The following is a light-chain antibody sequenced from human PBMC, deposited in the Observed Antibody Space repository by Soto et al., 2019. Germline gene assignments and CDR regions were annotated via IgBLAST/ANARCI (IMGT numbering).Light chain of an antibody. V-gene: IGKV3-20*01. CDR3: QQYDNSPLT. CDR2: GAS. CDR1: QPISSHNY. Sequence: EIVLTQSPGTLSLSPGERATLSCRASQPISSHNYLAWYQQKPGQAPRVLIYGASRRATGISDRLSGSGSGTDFTLTISRLEPEDFAVYYCQQYDNSPLTFGGGTKVEIK. J-gene: IGKJ4*01.